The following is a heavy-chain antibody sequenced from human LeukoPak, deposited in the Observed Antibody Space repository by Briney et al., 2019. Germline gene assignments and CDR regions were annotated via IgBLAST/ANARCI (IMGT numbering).Heavy chain of an antibody. CDR3: ARLGGGRLRYFDWLPHTGGYFDY. CDR1: GFTVSSNY. V-gene: IGHV3-53*01. CDR2: IYSGGST. Sequence: GGSLRLSCAASGFTVSSNYMSWVRQAPGKGLEWVSVIYSGGSTYYADSVKGRFTISRDNSKNTLYLQMNSLRAEDTAVYYCARLGGGRLRYFDWLPHTGGYFDYWGQGTLVTVPS. D-gene: IGHD3-9*01. J-gene: IGHJ4*02.